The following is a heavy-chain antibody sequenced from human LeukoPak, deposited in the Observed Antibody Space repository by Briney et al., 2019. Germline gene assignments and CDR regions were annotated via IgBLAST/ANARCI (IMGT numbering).Heavy chain of an antibody. V-gene: IGHV3-30-3*01. Sequence: GGSLRLSCAASGFTFSLYAMHWVRQAPGKGLEWVAVTSHDGIHKYYSDSVKGRFTISRDNSKNTLYLQMNSLRPEDTAVYYCARGTMVRGVTLAYWGQGTLVTVSS. CDR2: TSHDGIHK. J-gene: IGHJ4*02. CDR3: ARGTMVRGVTLAY. D-gene: IGHD3-10*01. CDR1: GFTFSLYA.